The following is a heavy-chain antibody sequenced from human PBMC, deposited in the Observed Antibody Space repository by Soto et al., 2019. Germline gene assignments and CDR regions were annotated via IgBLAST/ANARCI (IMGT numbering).Heavy chain of an antibody. J-gene: IGHJ3*02. V-gene: IGHV3-23*01. D-gene: IGHD5-12*01. CDR1: GFTFSSDA. CDR3: AKHDFEKVATSNAFDI. CDR2: SSGSGGGT. Sequence: EVQLLESGGGLVEPGGSLRLSCAASGFTFSSDAMSWVRQAPGKGLEWVSASSGSGGGTYYADSVNGRFTFARDNSKNTLSLRMNSLRSDDTAVHYCAKHDFEKVATSNAFDIWGQLTMRSV.